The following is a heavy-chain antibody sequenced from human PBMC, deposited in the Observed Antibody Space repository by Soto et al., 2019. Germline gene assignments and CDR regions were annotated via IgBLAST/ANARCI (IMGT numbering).Heavy chain of an antibody. CDR3: ANSPFEEGGIYYGFDV. D-gene: IGHD3-16*01. J-gene: IGHJ6*02. Sequence: QVQLVQSGAEVKKPGSSVKVSCKASGDTFNNYIISWVRQAPGQGLEWTGGIIPFRGTADYVQKFQGRVTITADESTSTVFMELSSLRSEDTAVYYCANSPFEEGGIYYGFDVWGQGTTVTVSS. V-gene: IGHV1-69*16. CDR1: GDTFNNYI. CDR2: IIPFRGTA.